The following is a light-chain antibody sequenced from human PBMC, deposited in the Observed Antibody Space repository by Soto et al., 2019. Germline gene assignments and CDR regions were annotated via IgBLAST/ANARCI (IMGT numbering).Light chain of an antibody. CDR2: DTS. J-gene: IGKJ4*01. CDR3: QQYGNVPLT. Sequence: IKMTQSPSSLSAAVGDTVTITCQASQDISNHLNWYQKKPEKAPQLLIYDTSNLEAGAPSRFSGTGFRTEFTFTITSLQPEDFGVYYCQQYGNVPLTFGGGTKVEI. V-gene: IGKV1-33*01. CDR1: QDISNH.